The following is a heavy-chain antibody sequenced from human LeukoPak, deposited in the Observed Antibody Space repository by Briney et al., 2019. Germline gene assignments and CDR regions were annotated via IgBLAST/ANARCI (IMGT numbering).Heavy chain of an antibody. D-gene: IGHD3-22*01. J-gene: IGHJ4*02. CDR1: GGSISSSNW. CDR3: ARFYYDSSGYQYFDY. Sequence: TETLSLTCTVSGGSISSSNWWSWVRPPPGKGLEWIGEIYHSGSSNYNPSLKSRVTISVHKSENEFSLKLTSVTAADTAVYYCARFYYDSSGYQYFDYWGQGTLVTVSS. CDR2: IYHSGSS. V-gene: IGHV4-4*02.